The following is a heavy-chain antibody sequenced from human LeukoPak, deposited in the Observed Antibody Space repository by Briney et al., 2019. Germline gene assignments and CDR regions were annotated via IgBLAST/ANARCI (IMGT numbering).Heavy chain of an antibody. CDR3: AKAFRYYDFWSGYDY. Sequence: GGSLRLSCAASGFTFRSYAIHWVRQAPGKGLEWVSVISYDGSNEYYADSVKGRFTISRDNSKSTLYLQMNSLRAEDTAVYYCAKAFRYYDFWSGYDYWGQGTLVTVSS. J-gene: IGHJ4*02. V-gene: IGHV3-30-3*01. CDR1: GFTFRSYA. D-gene: IGHD3-3*01. CDR2: ISYDGSNE.